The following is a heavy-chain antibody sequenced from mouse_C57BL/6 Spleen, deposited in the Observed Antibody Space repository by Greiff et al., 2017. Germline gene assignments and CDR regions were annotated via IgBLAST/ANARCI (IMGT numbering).Heavy chain of an antibody. CDR3: ARHSSGLWFAY. V-gene: IGHV1-69*01. D-gene: IGHD3-2*02. CDR2: IDPSDSYT. J-gene: IGHJ3*01. Sequence: QVQLQQPGAELVMPGASVQLSCKASGYTFTSYWLHWVQQRPGQGLEWIGEIDPSDSYTHYNQKFKGKSTLTVDKSSSTAYMQHSSLTSEDSAVYYCARHSSGLWFAYWGQGTLVTVSA. CDR1: GYTFTSYW.